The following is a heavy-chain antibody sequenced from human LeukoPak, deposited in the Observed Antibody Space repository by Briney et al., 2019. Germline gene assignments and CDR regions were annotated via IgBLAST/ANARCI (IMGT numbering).Heavy chain of an antibody. CDR1: GGSISSSSYY. V-gene: IGHV4-39*07. CDR3: ATEGASYFDY. J-gene: IGHJ4*02. CDR2: IYYSGST. Sequence: SETLSLTCTVSGGSISSSSYYWGWIRQPPGKGLEWIGSIYYSGSTYYNPSLKSRVTISVDTSKNQFSLKLSSVTAADTAVYYCATEGASYFDYWGQGTLVTVSS. D-gene: IGHD1-26*01.